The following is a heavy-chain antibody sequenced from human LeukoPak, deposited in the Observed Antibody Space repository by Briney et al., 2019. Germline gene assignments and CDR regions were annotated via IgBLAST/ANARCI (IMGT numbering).Heavy chain of an antibody. CDR2: ISSGGDRT. CDR3: AKVTSDY. D-gene: IGHD2-21*02. CDR1: GFSFNTNA. J-gene: IGHJ4*02. Sequence: PGGSLRLSCAASGFSFNTNALSWVRQAPGKGLEWVSSISSGGDRTYYADSVKGRFTIFRDNSKNTLSLQMNSLRAEDTALYYCAKVTSDYWGQGTLVSVSS. V-gene: IGHV3-23*01.